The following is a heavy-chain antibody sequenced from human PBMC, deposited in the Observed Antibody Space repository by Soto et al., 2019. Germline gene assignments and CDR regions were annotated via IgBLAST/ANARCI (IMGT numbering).Heavy chain of an antibody. CDR1: GFTFSSYG. D-gene: IGHD3-22*01. V-gene: IGHV3-33*01. CDR2: IWYDGSNK. J-gene: IGHJ6*02. Sequence: QVQLVESGGGVVQPGRSLRLSCAASGFTFSSYGMHWVRHAPGKGLEWVAVIWYDGSNKYYADSVKGRFTISRDNSKNTLYLQMNSLRAEDTAVYYCARDHDYDSSGYYPYYYYGMDVWGQGTTVTVSS. CDR3: ARDHDYDSSGYYPYYYYGMDV.